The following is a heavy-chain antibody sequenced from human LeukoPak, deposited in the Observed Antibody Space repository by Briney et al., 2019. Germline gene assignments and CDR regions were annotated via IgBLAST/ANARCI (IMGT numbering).Heavy chain of an antibody. Sequence: GGSLRLSCPASGFTFSSYAMHWAGKAPGKGLEWVAVISYDGSNKYYADSVKGRFTISRNNSKNTLYLQMNSLRAEDTAVYYCAREAFLTGSSFDYWGQGTLVTVSS. CDR2: ISYDGSNK. J-gene: IGHJ4*02. CDR1: GFTFSSYA. CDR3: AREAFLTGSSFDY. D-gene: IGHD3-9*01. V-gene: IGHV3-30-3*01.